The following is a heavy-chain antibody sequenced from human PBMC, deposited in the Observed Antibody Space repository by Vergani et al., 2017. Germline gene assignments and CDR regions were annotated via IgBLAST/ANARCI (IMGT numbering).Heavy chain of an antibody. CDR3: ARGLRAAAGKGSYYYYMDV. CDR2: ISGSGGST. V-gene: IGHV3-23*01. Sequence: EVQLLESGGGLVQPGGSLRLSCAASGFTFSSYAMSWVRQAPGKGLEWVSAISGSGGSTYYADSVKGRFTISRDNAKNSLSLQMNSLRAEDTAVYYCARGLRAAAGKGSYYYYMDVWGKGTTVTVSS. CDR1: GFTFSSYA. J-gene: IGHJ6*03. D-gene: IGHD6-13*01.